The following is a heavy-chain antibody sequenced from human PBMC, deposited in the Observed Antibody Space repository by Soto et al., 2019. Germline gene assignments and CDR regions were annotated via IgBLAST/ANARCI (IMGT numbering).Heavy chain of an antibody. Sequence: EVQLVDSGGALVQPGGSLRLSCAASGFTVGSNYMNWVRHAPGKGLELVSFIYTGGLTPYAHSVKGRFTISRGDSSNTLYLQMRSLRTDDTDVYHCARTIGGASSLDFDYWGQGTLVTVSS. D-gene: IGHD2-15*01. V-gene: IGHV3-66*01. CDR2: IYTGGLT. J-gene: IGHJ4*02. CDR1: GFTVGSNY. CDR3: ARTIGGASSLDFDY.